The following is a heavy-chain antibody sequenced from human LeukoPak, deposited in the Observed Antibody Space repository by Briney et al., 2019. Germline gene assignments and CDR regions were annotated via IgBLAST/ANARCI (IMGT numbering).Heavy chain of an antibody. D-gene: IGHD3-22*01. CDR2: IYYSGST. CDR1: GGSISGYY. J-gene: IGHJ5*02. V-gene: IGHV4-59*08. CDR3: ASNHYDSSGYYH. Sequence: PSETLSLTCTVSGGSISGYYWSWIRQPAGKGLEWIGYIYYSGSTNYNPSLKSRVTISVDTSKNQFSLKLSSVTAADTAVYYCASNHYDSSGYYHWGQGTLVTVSS.